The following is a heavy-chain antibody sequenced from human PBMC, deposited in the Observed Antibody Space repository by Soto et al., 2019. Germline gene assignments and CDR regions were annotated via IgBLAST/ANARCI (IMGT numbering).Heavy chain of an antibody. CDR2: INHSGST. CDR1: GGSFSGYY. J-gene: IGHJ5*02. D-gene: IGHD2-2*01. V-gene: IGHV4-34*01. CDR3: ARGSGYCSSTSCKRFDP. Sequence: SETLSLTCAVYGGSFSGYYWSWIRPPPGKGLEWIGEINHSGSTNYNPSLKSRVTISVDTSKNQFSLKLSSVTAADTAVYYCARGSGYCSSTSCKRFDPWGQGTLVTVSS.